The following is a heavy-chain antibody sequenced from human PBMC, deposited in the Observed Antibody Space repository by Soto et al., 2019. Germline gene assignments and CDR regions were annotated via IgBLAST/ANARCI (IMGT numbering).Heavy chain of an antibody. CDR3: TRGPRPSSAGTGAY. CDR2: IDYDGTTT. D-gene: IGHD6-13*01. V-gene: IGHV3-74*01. Sequence: EVQLVESGGGLVQPGGSLRLSCAASGFAFDSYWMHWVRQVPGEGPVWVSRIDYDGTTTTYADSVKGRFTISRDNAKNTLYLQMNSLRAEDTAGYYCTRGPRPSSAGTGAYWGQGTLVTVSS. CDR1: GFAFDSYW. J-gene: IGHJ4*02.